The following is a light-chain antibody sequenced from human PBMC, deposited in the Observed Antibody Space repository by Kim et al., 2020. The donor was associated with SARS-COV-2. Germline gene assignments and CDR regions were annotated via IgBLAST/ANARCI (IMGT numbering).Light chain of an antibody. CDR2: EDK. Sequence: NFMLTQPHSVSESPGKTVTISCTRSSGSIASSYVQWYQQRPGSAPTTLIYEDKQRPSGVPDRFSGSIDSSSNSASLTISGLKTEDEADYYCQSSDSSNLHVVFGGGTQLTV. CDR1: SGSIASSY. V-gene: IGLV6-57*04. J-gene: IGLJ2*01. CDR3: QSSDSSNLHVV.